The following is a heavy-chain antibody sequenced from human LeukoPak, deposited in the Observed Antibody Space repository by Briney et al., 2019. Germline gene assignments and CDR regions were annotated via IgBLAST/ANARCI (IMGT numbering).Heavy chain of an antibody. Sequence: PSETLSLTCTVSGGSISSYYWSWIRQPPGKGLEWIGYIYYSGSTNYNPSLKSRVTISVDTSKNQFSLKLSSVTAADTAMYYCARVSRYDWESFYDYWGQGSLVTVSS. CDR1: GGSISSYY. J-gene: IGHJ4*02. V-gene: IGHV4-59*01. D-gene: IGHD5-12*01. CDR3: ARVSRYDWESFYDY. CDR2: IYYSGST.